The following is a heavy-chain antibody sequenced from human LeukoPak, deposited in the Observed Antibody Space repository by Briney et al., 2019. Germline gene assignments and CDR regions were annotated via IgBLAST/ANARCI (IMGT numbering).Heavy chain of an antibody. CDR2: VDGDGSTT. D-gene: IGHD6-19*01. Sequence: PGGSLRLSCAASGFAFTSYWMHWVRQAPGKGLVWVSRVDGDGSTTTYADSVKGRFTISRDNSKNTLYLQMNSLRADDTAVYYCAKDREGGVADFFDYWGQGTLVTVSS. V-gene: IGHV3-74*01. CDR3: AKDREGGVADFFDY. CDR1: GFAFTSYW. J-gene: IGHJ4*02.